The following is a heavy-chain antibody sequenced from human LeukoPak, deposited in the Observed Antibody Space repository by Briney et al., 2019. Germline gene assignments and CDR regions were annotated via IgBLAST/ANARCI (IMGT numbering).Heavy chain of an antibody. V-gene: IGHV3-21*01. Sequence: GGSLRLSCAASGFTFSSYNMNWVRQAPGRGLEWVSSISSTRSHIYYAEPVRGRFTISRDSAKNSLYLQMNSLRAEDTAVYSCARWASNSHDYWGQGTLVTVSS. CDR2: ISSTRSHI. CDR1: GFTFSSYN. CDR3: ARWASNSHDY. J-gene: IGHJ4*02. D-gene: IGHD5-18*01.